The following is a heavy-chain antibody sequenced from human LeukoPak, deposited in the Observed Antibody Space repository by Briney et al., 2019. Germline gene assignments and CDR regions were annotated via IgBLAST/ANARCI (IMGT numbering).Heavy chain of an antibody. Sequence: PSETLSLTCTVSGGSISSGGYYWSWIRQHPGKGLEWIGYIYYSGSTNYNPSLNSRVTLSVDTSKNQFSLNLVSVTAADTAVYFCARLRTAAAGFDYWGQGTLVTVSS. V-gene: IGHV4-61*08. CDR1: GGSISSGGYY. CDR3: ARLRTAAAGFDY. CDR2: IYYSGST. D-gene: IGHD6-13*01. J-gene: IGHJ4*02.